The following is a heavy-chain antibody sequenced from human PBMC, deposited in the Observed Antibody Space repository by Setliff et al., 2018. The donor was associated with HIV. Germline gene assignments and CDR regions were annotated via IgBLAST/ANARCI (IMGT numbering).Heavy chain of an antibody. D-gene: IGHD3-10*01. Sequence: ASVKVSCKASGYTFTSYYIHWVRQAPGQGLEWMGIVIPSTGDTNYAQNFQGRVTMTRDTSTSTVYMELSSLRSEDTAVYFCARSYYGSGSYQGVLDYWGQGTLVTVS. CDR1: GYTFTSYY. J-gene: IGHJ4*02. CDR3: ARSYYGSGSYQGVLDY. CDR2: VIPSTGDT. V-gene: IGHV1-46*03.